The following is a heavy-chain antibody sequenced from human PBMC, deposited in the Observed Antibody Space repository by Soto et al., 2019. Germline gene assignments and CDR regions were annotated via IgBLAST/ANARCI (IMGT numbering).Heavy chain of an antibody. D-gene: IGHD3-3*01. V-gene: IGHV3-23*01. CDR1: GFTFSSYA. CDR3: AKAGDYDFWSGYSVLNYYYYMDV. CDR2: ISGGGGST. Sequence: EVQLLESGGGLVQPGGSLRLSCAASGFTFSSYAMSWVRQAPGKGLEWVSAISGGGGSTYYADSVKGRFTISRDNSKNTLYLQMNSLRAEDTAVYYCAKAGDYDFWSGYSVLNYYYYMDVWGKGTTVTVSS. J-gene: IGHJ6*03.